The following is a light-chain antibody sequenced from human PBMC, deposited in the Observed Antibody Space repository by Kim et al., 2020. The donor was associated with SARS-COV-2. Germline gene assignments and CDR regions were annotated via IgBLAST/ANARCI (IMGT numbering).Light chain of an antibody. CDR1: QSIGSC. J-gene: IGKJ2*01. Sequence: SASVGDSVTITCRASQSIGSCLGWYQQKPGKAPKLLIYKASILESAVPSRLRGDESGTEFTLTINSLQPDEFATYYCQQYDSYPYTFGQGTKLEI. V-gene: IGKV1-5*03. CDR3: QQYDSYPYT. CDR2: KAS.